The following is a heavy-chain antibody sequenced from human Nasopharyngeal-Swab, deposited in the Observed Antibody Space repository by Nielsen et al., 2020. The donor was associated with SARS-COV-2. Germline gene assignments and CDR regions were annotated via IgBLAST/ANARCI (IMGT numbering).Heavy chain of an antibody. V-gene: IGHV2-70*04. Sequence: SGPTLVKPTQTLTLTCTFPGFSLSPRGMRVGWIRQPPGKALKCHARIDWDDDKYYSTSLKTRLTISKDTSKNQVVLTMTNMDPVDTATYYCARFVPSSAFDIWGQGTMVTVSS. J-gene: IGHJ3*02. CDR2: IDWDDDK. CDR1: GFSLSPRGMR. D-gene: IGHD2-15*01. CDR3: ARFVPSSAFDI.